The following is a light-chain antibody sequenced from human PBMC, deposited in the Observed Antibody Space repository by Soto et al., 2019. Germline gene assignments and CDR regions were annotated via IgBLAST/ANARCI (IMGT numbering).Light chain of an antibody. Sequence: EIVLTQSPGTLSLSPGEAATLSCRASQSVSNNYLAWYQQKPGQAPRLLIYAASTRAAAVPDRFTGSGSGTDFALTISRLEPEDFGVYYCQQYGDSPLTSGPGTKVDIK. CDR2: AAS. CDR3: QQYGDSPLT. J-gene: IGKJ3*01. V-gene: IGKV3-20*01. CDR1: QSVSNNY.